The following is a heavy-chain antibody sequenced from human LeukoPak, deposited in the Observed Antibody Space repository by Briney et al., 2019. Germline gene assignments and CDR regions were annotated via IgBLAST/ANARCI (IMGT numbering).Heavy chain of an antibody. D-gene: IGHD3-16*01. CDR1: GYTFTSYY. Sequence: ASVKVSCKASGYTFTSYYIHWVRQAPGQGPEWMGLITTSGGITTYAQKFQGRVTMTKDTSTSTVYMEMSSLRSEDTAVYYCVREEEGGTFDYWGQGTLVIVSS. V-gene: IGHV1-46*01. CDR3: VREEEGGTFDY. J-gene: IGHJ4*02. CDR2: ITTSGGIT.